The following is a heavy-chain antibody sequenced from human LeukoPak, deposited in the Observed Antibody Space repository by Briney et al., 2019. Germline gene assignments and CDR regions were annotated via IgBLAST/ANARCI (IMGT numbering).Heavy chain of an antibody. V-gene: IGHV4-34*01. CDR1: GGSFSGYY. D-gene: IGHD1-7*01. J-gene: IGHJ4*02. CDR3: ARELKVGNTGYYFDY. CDR2: INHSGST. Sequence: SETLSLTCAVYGGSFSGYYWSWIRQPPGKGLEWIGEINHSGSTNYNPSLKSRVTISVDTSKNQFSLKLSSVTAADTAVYYCARELKVGNTGYYFDYWGQGTLVSVSP.